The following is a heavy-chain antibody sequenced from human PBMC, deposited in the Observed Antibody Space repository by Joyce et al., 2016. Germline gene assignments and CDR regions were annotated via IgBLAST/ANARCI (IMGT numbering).Heavy chain of an antibody. Sequence: EVQLVESGGGLVQPGGSLRLSCVASGFTFSGNSMSWLRQAPGGGLEWVAKIKQDGSAVYYLDSVKGRFTVSRDNARSLVHLQMVSLRVEDTALYYCARGKAFDVWGQGTMVTVSS. CDR2: IKQDGSAV. J-gene: IGHJ3*01. CDR1: GFTFSGNS. CDR3: ARGKAFDV. V-gene: IGHV3-7*01.